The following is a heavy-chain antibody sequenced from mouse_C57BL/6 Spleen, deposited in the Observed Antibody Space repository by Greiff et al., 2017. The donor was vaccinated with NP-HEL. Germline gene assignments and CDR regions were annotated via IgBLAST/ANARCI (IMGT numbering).Heavy chain of an antibody. Sequence: QVQLKQSGAELVRPGASVTLSCKASGYTFTDYEMHWVKQTPVHGLEWIGAIDPETGGTAYNQKFKGKAILTADKSSSTAYMELRSLTSEDSAVYYCTRSLGYAMDYWGQGTSVTVSS. D-gene: IGHD3-3*01. J-gene: IGHJ4*01. CDR3: TRSLGYAMDY. CDR2: IDPETGGT. CDR1: GYTFTDYE. V-gene: IGHV1-15*01.